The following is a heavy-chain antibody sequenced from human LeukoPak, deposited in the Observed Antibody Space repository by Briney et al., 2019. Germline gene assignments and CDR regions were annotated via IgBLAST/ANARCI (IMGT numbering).Heavy chain of an antibody. D-gene: IGHD3-10*01. Sequence: SETPSLTCTVSGGSISSSSYYWGWIRQPPGKGLEWIGSIYYSGSTYYNPSLKSRVTISVDTSKNQFSLKLSSVTAADTAVYYCARHSAYYYGSASWYFDLWGRGTLVTVSS. J-gene: IGHJ2*01. CDR1: GGSISSSSYY. V-gene: IGHV4-39*01. CDR3: ARHSAYYYGSASWYFDL. CDR2: IYYSGST.